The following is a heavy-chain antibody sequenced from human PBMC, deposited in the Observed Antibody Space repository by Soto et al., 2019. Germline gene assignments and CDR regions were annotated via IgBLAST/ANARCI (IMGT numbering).Heavy chain of an antibody. Sequence: GGSLRLSCAASGFTFSSYAMSWVRQAPGKGLEWVSAISGSGGSTYYADSVKGRFTISRDNSKNTLYLQMNSLRAEDTAVYYCAKDRDVKPVSAAADSDYFDYWGQGTLVTVSS. V-gene: IGHV3-23*01. J-gene: IGHJ4*02. CDR2: ISGSGGST. D-gene: IGHD6-13*01. CDR3: AKDRDVKPVSAAADSDYFDY. CDR1: GFTFSSYA.